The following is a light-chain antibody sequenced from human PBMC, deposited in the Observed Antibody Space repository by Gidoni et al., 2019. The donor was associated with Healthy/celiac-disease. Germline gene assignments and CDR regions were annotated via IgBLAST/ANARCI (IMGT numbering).Light chain of an antibody. CDR1: QSVLYSSNNKNY. CDR3: QQYYSTRRT. V-gene: IGKV4-1*01. CDR2: WAS. Sequence: DIVMTQSPDSLAVSLGERATINCKSSQSVLYSSNNKNYLAWYQQKPGQPPKLLIYWASTRESGVPDRFSGSGSGTDFTLTISSLQAEDMAVYYCQQYYSTRRTFGQGTKVEIK. J-gene: IGKJ1*01.